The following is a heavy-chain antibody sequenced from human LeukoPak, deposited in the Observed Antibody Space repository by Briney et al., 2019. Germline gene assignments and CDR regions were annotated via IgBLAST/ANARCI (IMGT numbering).Heavy chain of an antibody. CDR3: ARVTIAESVDY. J-gene: IGHJ4*02. V-gene: IGHV3-48*03. CDR1: GFTSSSYE. CDR2: ISSSGSTI. Sequence: GGSLRLSCAASGFTSSSYEMNWVRQAPGKGLEWVSYISSSGSTIYYADSVKGRFTVSRDNAKNSLYLQMNSLRAEDTAVYYCARVTIAESVDYWGQGTLVTVSS. D-gene: IGHD1-14*01.